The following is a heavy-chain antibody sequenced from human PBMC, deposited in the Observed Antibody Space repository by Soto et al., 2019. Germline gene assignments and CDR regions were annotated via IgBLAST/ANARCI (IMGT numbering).Heavy chain of an antibody. D-gene: IGHD3-16*01. V-gene: IGHV3-23*01. CDR2: ISGNGGIT. CDR1: GFTFSNYA. J-gene: IGHJ4*01. Sequence: GGSLRLSCAASGFTFSNYAMSWVRQAPGKGLERVSTISGNGGITYYADSVKGRFTISRDNSKNTLYLQMNSLRAEDTALYYCAQKLTFGGVPPYYWGHGTLVTVSS. CDR3: AQKLTFGGVPPYY.